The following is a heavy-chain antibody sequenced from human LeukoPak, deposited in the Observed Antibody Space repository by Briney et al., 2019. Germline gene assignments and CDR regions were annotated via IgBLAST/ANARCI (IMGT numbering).Heavy chain of an antibody. CDR3: ARDGESAVEMATVDYYGMDV. V-gene: IGHV1-18*01. CDR2: ISAYNGNT. J-gene: IGHJ6*02. CDR1: GYTFTSYG. D-gene: IGHD5-24*01. Sequence: ASVKVSCKASGYTFTSYGISWVRQAPGQGLEWMGWISAYNGNTNYAQKLQGRVTMTTDTSTSTAYMELRSLRSDDTAVYYCARDGESAVEMATVDYYGMDVSGQGTTVTVSS.